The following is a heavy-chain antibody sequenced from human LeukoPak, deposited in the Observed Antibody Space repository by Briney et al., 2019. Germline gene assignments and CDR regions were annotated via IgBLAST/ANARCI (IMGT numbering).Heavy chain of an antibody. V-gene: IGHV6-1*01. CDR2: TYYRSKWYN. CDR1: GDSVSSNSAS. J-gene: IGHJ5*02. D-gene: IGHD6-19*01. Sequence: SQTLSLTCAISGDSVSSNSASWNWIRQSPSRGLEWLGRTYYRSKWYNDYAVSVKSRITINPDTSKNQFSLQLNSVSPEDTAMYWCAREGVAGDNWFDPWSQGTLVTVSS. CDR3: AREGVAGDNWFDP.